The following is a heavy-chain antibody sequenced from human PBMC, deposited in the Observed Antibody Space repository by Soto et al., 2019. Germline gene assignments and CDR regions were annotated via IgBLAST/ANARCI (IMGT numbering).Heavy chain of an antibody. D-gene: IGHD6-13*01. V-gene: IGHV1-69*01. Sequence: QVQLVQSGAEVKKPGSSVKVSCKASGGTFSSYRINWVRQAPGQGLEWVGGIVPIYRTADSAQKFQGRVTITEDESARTAYMELRRLKSQDTAVYYCVRESGAKLSSRWGQGILVTVYS. CDR2: IVPIYRTA. CDR3: VRESGAKLSSR. CDR1: GGTFSSYR. J-gene: IGHJ4*02.